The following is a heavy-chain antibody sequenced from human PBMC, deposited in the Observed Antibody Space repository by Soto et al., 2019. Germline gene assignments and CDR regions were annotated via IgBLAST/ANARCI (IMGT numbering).Heavy chain of an antibody. D-gene: IGHD2-15*01. V-gene: IGHV3-33*01. CDR2: IWYDGSNK. CDR3: AREVVVADGNWFDR. J-gene: IGHJ5*02. CDR1: GFTFSSYG. Sequence: QVQLVESGGGVVQPGRSLRLSCAASGFTFSSYGMHWVRQAPGKGLEWVAVIWYDGSNKYYADSVKGRFTISRDNSKNTMYLQMNILRSVDTAVYYAAREVVVADGNWFDRWGQGTLVTVSS.